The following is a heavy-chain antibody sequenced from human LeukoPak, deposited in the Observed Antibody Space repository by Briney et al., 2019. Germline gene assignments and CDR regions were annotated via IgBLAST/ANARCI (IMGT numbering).Heavy chain of an antibody. CDR3: ARDNSQGDSAWWFDP. V-gene: IGHV1-46*02. D-gene: IGHD1-26*01. J-gene: IGHJ5*02. CDR2: INPSGDNT. CDR1: GYTFNTCG. Sequence: ASVKVSCKASGYTFNTCGITWVRQAPGQGLEWMGIINPSGDNTWYAQKFQGRVTMTRDMATSTDYMEVSSLKSEDTAVYYCARDNSQGDSAWWFDPWGQGTLVTVSS.